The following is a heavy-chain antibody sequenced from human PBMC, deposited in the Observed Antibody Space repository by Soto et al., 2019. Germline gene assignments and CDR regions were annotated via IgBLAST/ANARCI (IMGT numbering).Heavy chain of an antibody. Sequence: LRLSCAASGFTFSSYGMHWVRQAPGKGLEWVAVIWYDGSNKYYADSVKGRFTISRDTSKNTLYLQMNSLRVEDTAVYYCARDSSSVAGLFDYWGQGTLVTVSS. CDR1: GFTFSSYG. V-gene: IGHV3-33*01. D-gene: IGHD6-19*01. CDR2: IWYDGSNK. J-gene: IGHJ4*02. CDR3: ARDSSSVAGLFDY.